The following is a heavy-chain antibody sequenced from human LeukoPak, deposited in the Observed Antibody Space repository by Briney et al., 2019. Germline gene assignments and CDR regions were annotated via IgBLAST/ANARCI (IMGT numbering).Heavy chain of an antibody. Sequence: SGGSLRLSCAASGFTFSSYGMHWVRQAPGKGLEWVAFIRYDGSNKYYADSVKGRFTISRDNSKNTLYLQMNSLRAEDTAVYHCANGGNGGPTRQPFDYWGQGTLVTVSS. J-gene: IGHJ4*02. D-gene: IGHD4-23*01. CDR2: IRYDGSNK. CDR1: GFTFSSYG. V-gene: IGHV3-30*02. CDR3: ANGGNGGPTRQPFDY.